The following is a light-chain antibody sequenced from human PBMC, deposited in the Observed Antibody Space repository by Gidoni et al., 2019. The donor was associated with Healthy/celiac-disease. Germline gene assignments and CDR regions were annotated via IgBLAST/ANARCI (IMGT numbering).Light chain of an antibody. V-gene: IGKV1-33*01. CDR3: QQYDNLQVT. CDR2: DAS. Sequence: DIQMTQSPSSLSASVGDRVTITGQESQAISNYLNWYQQQPGQAPKLLFYDASNVETGVPSRFSGSGSGTDFTFTISSLQPEDIASYYCQQYDNLQVTFXGXTKVEIK. J-gene: IGKJ4*01. CDR1: QAISNY.